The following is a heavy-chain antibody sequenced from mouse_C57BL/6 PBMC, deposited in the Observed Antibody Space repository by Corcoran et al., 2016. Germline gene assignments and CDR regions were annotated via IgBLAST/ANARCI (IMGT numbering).Heavy chain of an antibody. CDR3: ARDRGYSNSAWFAY. Sequence: DVQLQESGPGLVKPSQSLSLTCSVTGYSITSGYYWNWIRQFPGNKLEWMGYISYDGSNNYNPSLKNRISITRDTSKNQFFLKLNSVTTEDTATYYCARDRGYSNSAWFAYWGQGTTLTVSS. V-gene: IGHV3-6*01. CDR2: ISYDGSN. J-gene: IGHJ2*01. D-gene: IGHD2-5*01. CDR1: GYSITSGYY.